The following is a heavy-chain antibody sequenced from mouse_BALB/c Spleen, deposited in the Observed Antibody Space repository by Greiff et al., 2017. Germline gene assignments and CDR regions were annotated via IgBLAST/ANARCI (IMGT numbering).Heavy chain of an antibody. J-gene: IGHJ4*01. CDR1: GYTFTSYT. Sequence: VQLQQSGAELARPGASVKMSCKASGYTFTSYTMHWVKQRPGQGLEWIGYINPSSGYTNYNQKFKDKATLTADKSSSTAYMQLSSLTSEDSAVYYCARGGNYVFHAMDYWGQGTSVTVSS. CDR2: INPSSGYT. D-gene: IGHD2-1*01. V-gene: IGHV1-4*01. CDR3: ARGGNYVFHAMDY.